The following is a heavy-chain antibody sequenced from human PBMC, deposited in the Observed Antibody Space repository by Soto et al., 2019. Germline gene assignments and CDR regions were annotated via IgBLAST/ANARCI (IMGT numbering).Heavy chain of an antibody. CDR3: ARKRAAAGYLFDY. Sequence: GGSLRLSCAASGFTFSNYGISWVRQAPGRGLEWVSGISNIGGTYYTDSVKGRFTISRDNAKNSLYLQMNSLRAEDTAVYYCARKRAAAGYLFDYWGQGTLVTVSS. CDR2: ISNIGGT. D-gene: IGHD6-13*01. CDR1: GFTFSNYG. J-gene: IGHJ4*02. V-gene: IGHV3-20*04.